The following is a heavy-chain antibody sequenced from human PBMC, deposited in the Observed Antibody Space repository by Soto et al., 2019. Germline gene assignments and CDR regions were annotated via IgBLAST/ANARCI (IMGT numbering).Heavy chain of an antibody. V-gene: IGHV5-51*01. Sequence: PGESLKISCKTSGYTFTNYWIAWVRLVPGKGLEWMGTIFPGDSDTRYSPSFQGQVAISADKSTNTAYLQWSSLGASDTAIYYCARGLLPATTTPNDAFRVWGQGTVVTVSS. CDR1: GYTFTNYW. J-gene: IGHJ3*01. CDR3: ARGLLPATTTPNDAFRV. D-gene: IGHD2-2*01. CDR2: IFPGDSDT.